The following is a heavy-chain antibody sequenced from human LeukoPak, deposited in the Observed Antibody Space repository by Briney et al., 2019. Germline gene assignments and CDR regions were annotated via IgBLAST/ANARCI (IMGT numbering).Heavy chain of an antibody. CDR1: GFTFSSYA. Sequence: GRSLRLSCAASGFTFSSYAMSWVRQAPGKGLEWVSAISGHAGSTYYADSVKGRFTISRDNSKNTLYLQMNSLRAEDTAVYYCAKDIVVVPAGGDYFDYWGQGTLVTVSS. J-gene: IGHJ4*02. D-gene: IGHD2-2*01. V-gene: IGHV3-23*01. CDR3: AKDIVVVPAGGDYFDY. CDR2: ISGHAGST.